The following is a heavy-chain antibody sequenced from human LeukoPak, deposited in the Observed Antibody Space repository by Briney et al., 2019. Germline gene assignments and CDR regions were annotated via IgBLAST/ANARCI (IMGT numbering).Heavy chain of an antibody. CDR1: GYTFTSYD. CDR3: ARGLVADWFDP. Sequence: ASVKVSCKASGYTFTSYDINWVRQATGQGLEWMGWMSPNSGNTGYAQKFQGRVTMTRNTSIGTAYVELSSLRSEDTAVYYCARGLVADWFDPWGQGTLVTVSS. CDR2: MSPNSGNT. J-gene: IGHJ5*02. V-gene: IGHV1-8*01.